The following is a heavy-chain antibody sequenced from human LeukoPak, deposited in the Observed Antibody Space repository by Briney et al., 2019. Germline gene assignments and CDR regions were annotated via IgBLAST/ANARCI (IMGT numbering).Heavy chain of an antibody. Sequence: PGGSLRLSCAASGFTFSSYWMHWVRRAPGKGLVWVSRINTDGSSTSYADSVKGRFTISRDNAKNTLYLQMNSLRVEDTAVYYCARAKTTYYYDISSGYWGQGTLVTVSS. V-gene: IGHV3-74*01. D-gene: IGHD3-22*01. CDR2: INTDGSST. CDR1: GFTFSSYW. J-gene: IGHJ4*02. CDR3: ARAKTTYYYDISSGY.